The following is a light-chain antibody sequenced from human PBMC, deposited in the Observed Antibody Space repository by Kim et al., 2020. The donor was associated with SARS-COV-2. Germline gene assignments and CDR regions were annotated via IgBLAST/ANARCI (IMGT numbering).Light chain of an antibody. CDR1: TLGDKY. CDR2: QDR. Sequence: SYELTQPPSVSVSPGQTATIPCSGSTLGDKYASWYQQKPGQSPVLVIYQDRKRPSGIPERFSGSNSGNTATLTISGTQAMDEADYYCQAWDSSVVFGGGTQLTVL. CDR3: QAWDSSVV. J-gene: IGLJ2*01. V-gene: IGLV3-1*01.